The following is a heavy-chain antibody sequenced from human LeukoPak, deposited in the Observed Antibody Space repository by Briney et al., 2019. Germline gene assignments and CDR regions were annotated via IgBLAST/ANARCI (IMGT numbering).Heavy chain of an antibody. CDR3: AREWIVAVGGENYFDY. J-gene: IGHJ4*02. CDR2: IYTSGST. D-gene: IGHD6-13*01. Sequence: SQTLSLTCTVSGGSISSGSYYWSWIRQPAGKGLEWIGRIYTSGSTNYNPSLKSRVTISVDTSKNQFSLKLSSVTAADTAVYYCAREWIVAVGGENYFDYWGQGTLVTVSS. CDR1: GGSISSGSYY. V-gene: IGHV4-61*02.